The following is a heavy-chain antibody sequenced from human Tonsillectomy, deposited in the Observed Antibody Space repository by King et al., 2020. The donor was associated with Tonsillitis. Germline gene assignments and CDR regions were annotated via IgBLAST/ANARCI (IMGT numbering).Heavy chain of an antibody. CDR2: ISAYNGNI. J-gene: IGHJ6*02. Sequence: VQLVESGAEVKKPGASVKVSCKASGYSFTSYGISWARQAPGQGLEWMGWISAYNGNIIYAQKFQGRVTMNTDTSTSTDYIELRSLRSDDTAVYYCARDPSYCDILAGGETFCDYAMDVWGQGTRVTVPS. V-gene: IGHV1-18*04. D-gene: IGHD3-9*01. CDR1: GYSFTSYG. CDR3: ARDPSYCDILAGGETFCDYAMDV.